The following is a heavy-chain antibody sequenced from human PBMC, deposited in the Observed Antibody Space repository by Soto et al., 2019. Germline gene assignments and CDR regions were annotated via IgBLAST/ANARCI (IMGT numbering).Heavy chain of an antibody. D-gene: IGHD1-26*01. V-gene: IGHV3-11*01. CDR1: GFSFSDYY. CDR2: ISYSGSAI. Sequence: QVQLVESGGGLVKPGGSLRLSCAASGFSFSDYYMSWIRQAPGKGLEWISYISYSGSAIYYAASVKGRFTISGDTAKNSLYLQMNSLRVEDTAVYHCARVSFYSGRSPPDYWGQGTLVTVSS. J-gene: IGHJ4*02. CDR3: ARVSFYSGRSPPDY.